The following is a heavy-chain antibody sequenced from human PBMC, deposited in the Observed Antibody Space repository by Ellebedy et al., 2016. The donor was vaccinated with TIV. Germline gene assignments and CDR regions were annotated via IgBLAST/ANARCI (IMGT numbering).Heavy chain of an antibody. Sequence: GESLKISCAAWGFSFSNFWMSWVRQAPGKGLEWVAHIKTDGSETYYVDSVKGRFTISRDNAKNSLSLQMDSLRAEDAAMYFCVTNRGEGGLLSFFDFWGRGTQVTVSP. CDR1: GFSFSNFW. CDR2: IKTDGSET. J-gene: IGHJ4*02. D-gene: IGHD2/OR15-2a*01. V-gene: IGHV3-7*01. CDR3: VTNRGEGGLLSFFDF.